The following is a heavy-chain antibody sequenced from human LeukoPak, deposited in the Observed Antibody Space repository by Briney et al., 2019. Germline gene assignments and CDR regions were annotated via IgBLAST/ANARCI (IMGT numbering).Heavy chain of an antibody. D-gene: IGHD3-10*01. CDR2: IYSGGST. Sequence: GGSLRLSCAASGFTVSSNYMSWVRQAPGKGLEWVSVIYSGGSTYYADSVKGRFTISRHNSKNTLYLQMNSLRAEDTAVYYCARGPRGSGSYYIYYYYGMDVWGQGTTVTVSS. CDR3: ARGPRGSGSYYIYYYYGMDV. J-gene: IGHJ6*02. CDR1: GFTVSSNY. V-gene: IGHV3-53*04.